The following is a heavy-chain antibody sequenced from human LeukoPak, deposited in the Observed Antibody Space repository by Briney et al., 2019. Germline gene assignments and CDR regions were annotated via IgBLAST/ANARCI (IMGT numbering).Heavy chain of an antibody. V-gene: IGHV3-23*01. D-gene: IGHD2/OR15-2a*01. CDR1: GLTFSSHA. Sequence: GGSLRLSCAASGLTFSSHAMSWVRQAPEKGLEWVSSITNDNGDTFYADSVKGRFTISRDDSKNTLYLQMNSLRAEDTAVYYCAREGISRKMDLDYWGQGTLVTVSS. CDR3: AREGISRKMDLDY. CDR2: ITNDNGDT. J-gene: IGHJ4*02.